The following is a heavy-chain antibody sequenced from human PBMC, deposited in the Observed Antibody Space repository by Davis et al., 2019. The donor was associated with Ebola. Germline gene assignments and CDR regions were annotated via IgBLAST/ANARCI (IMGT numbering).Heavy chain of an antibody. CDR3: ARADYYDSMYYYYGMDV. V-gene: IGHV1-2*02. Sequence: AASVKVSCKASGYTFTGYYMHWVRQAPGQGLEWMGWINPNSGGTNYAQKLQGRVTMTTDTSTSTAYMELRSPRSDDTAVYYCARADYYDSMYYYYGMDVWGQGTTVTVSS. CDR1: GYTFTGYY. D-gene: IGHD3-22*01. CDR2: INPNSGGT. J-gene: IGHJ6*02.